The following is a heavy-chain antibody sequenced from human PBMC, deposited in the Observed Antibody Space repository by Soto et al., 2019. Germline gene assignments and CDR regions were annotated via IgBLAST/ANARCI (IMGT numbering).Heavy chain of an antibody. D-gene: IGHD3-22*01. CDR3: ARDIGGYADSSLRYYYYYGRYV. Sequence: TWETLSLTCPASGGSFSPNYWAWIRPPPGKGLEWVGYMYYSGTTSYNPSLRSRVTISVDTSKKQFSLKLSSVTAADTAVYYCARDIGGYADSSLRYYYYYGRYVWGQGTTVTVSS. V-gene: IGHV4-59*01. CDR1: GGSFSPNY. CDR2: MYYSGTT. J-gene: IGHJ6*02.